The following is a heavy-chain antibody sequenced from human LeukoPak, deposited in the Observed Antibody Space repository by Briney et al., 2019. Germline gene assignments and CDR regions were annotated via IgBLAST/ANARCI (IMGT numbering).Heavy chain of an antibody. CDR1: GLTFSDYW. CDR2: IKHDGSEK. Sequence: GGSLRLSCEASGLTFSDYWMYWVRQAPGKGLEWVANIKHDGSEKYYVDSVKGRFTISRDNAKNSLYLQMNSLRVEDTAVYYCATDRGLRWGKGTTVTVSS. V-gene: IGHV3-7*03. CDR3: ATDRGLR. J-gene: IGHJ6*04.